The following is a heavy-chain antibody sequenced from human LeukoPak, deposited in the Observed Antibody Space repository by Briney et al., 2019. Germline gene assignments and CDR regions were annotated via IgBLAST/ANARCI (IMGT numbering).Heavy chain of an antibody. CDR3: ARSSAYYNEADI. V-gene: IGHV1-18*01. J-gene: IGHJ3*02. CDR2: ITAYNDNT. Sequence: ASVKVSCKASGYTFTSYGISWVRQAPGQGLEWMGWITAYNDNTNYAQKLQGRVTMTTDTSTSTVYMELTSLRSDDTAVYYCARSSAYYNEADIWGQGTMVTVSS. D-gene: IGHD3-9*01. CDR1: GYTFTSYG.